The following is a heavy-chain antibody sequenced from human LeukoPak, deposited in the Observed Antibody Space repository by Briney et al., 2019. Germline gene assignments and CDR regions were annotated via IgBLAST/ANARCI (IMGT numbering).Heavy chain of an antibody. Sequence: SETLSLTCTVSGGSISTYYWSWIRQPPGKGLEWIGYIYYSGSTNYNPSLKSRVTISVDTSKNQFSLKLNSVTAADTAVYYCARVHSSNRYEYRGFFDYWGQGTLVTVSS. D-gene: IGHD6-13*01. CDR2: IYYSGST. CDR3: ARVHSSNRYEYRGFFDY. CDR1: GGSISTYY. J-gene: IGHJ4*02. V-gene: IGHV4-59*01.